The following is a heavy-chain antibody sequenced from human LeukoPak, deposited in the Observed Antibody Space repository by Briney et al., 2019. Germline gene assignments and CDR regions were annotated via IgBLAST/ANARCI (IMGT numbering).Heavy chain of an antibody. D-gene: IGHD3-22*01. V-gene: IGHV3-33*08. CDR1: GFTFSSYG. J-gene: IGHJ4*02. Sequence: PGGSLRLSCAASGFTFSSYGMHWVRQAPGKGLEWVAVIWYDGSNKYYADSVKGRFTISRDNSKNTLYLQMNSLRAEDTAVYYCARGKQWLNFDYWGQGTLVTVSS. CDR2: IWYDGSNK. CDR3: ARGKQWLNFDY.